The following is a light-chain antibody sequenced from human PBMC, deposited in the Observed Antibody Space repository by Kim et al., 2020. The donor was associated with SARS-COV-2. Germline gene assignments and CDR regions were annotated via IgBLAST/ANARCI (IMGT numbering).Light chain of an antibody. Sequence: DIQMTQSPSTLSASVGDRVTITCRASQSISIRLAWYQQKPGKAPKVLIYDASSLESGVPSRFSGSGSGTDFSLTISSLQPDDFATYYCQQYSVLATFDQGTKVDIK. CDR2: DAS. J-gene: IGKJ1*01. V-gene: IGKV1-5*01. CDR3: QQYSVLAT. CDR1: QSISIR.